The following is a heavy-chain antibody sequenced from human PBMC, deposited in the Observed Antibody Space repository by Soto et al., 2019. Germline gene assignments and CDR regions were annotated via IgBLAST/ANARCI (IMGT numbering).Heavy chain of an antibody. D-gene: IGHD2-15*01. CDR3: ARRIQLDY. V-gene: IGHV4-59*01. CDR1: GGSISSYY. Sequence: QVQLQESGPGLVKPSETLSLTCTVSGGSISSYYWSWIRQPPGKRLEWIGHISSSGRTSSKPSLKSRGSISMDTSKHQFSLSLGSVTAADSAVYYCARRIQLDYWGQGTLVTVSS. CDR2: ISSSGRT. J-gene: IGHJ4*02.